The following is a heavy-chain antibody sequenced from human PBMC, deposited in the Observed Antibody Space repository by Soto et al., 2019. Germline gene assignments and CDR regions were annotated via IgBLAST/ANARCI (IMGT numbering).Heavy chain of an antibody. J-gene: IGHJ4*02. V-gene: IGHV3-23*01. CDR3: AKDRQPDGLWPFDH. D-gene: IGHD2-2*01. Sequence: EVQLLESGGGLVQPGGSLRLSCAASGFTFSTYAMSWVRQAPGKGLEWLSGLFGRGGGISYAESGRGRFAISRDNSKNMVFLEKHNLRVEDTAVYYCAKDRQPDGLWPFDHWGQGTLVIVSS. CDR1: GFTFSTYA. CDR2: LFGRGGGI.